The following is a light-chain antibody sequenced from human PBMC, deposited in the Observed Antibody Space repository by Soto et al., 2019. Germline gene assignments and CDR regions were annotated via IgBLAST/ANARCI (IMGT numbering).Light chain of an antibody. CDR3: QQSLNFPWT. CDR1: QGISSW. V-gene: IGKV1-12*01. J-gene: IGKJ1*01. CDR2: VAS. Sequence: DFQMTQSPSSVSASVGDRVIITCRASQGISSWLAWYQQKPGKAPKPLIQVASSLQSGVPSRFSGSGSGTVFTLTISSLQPDDFATYYCQQSLNFPWTFGQGTRVDLK.